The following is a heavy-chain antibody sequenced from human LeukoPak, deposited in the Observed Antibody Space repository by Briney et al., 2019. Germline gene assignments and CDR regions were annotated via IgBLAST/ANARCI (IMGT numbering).Heavy chain of an antibody. CDR3: AKDFNYRVIDY. J-gene: IGHJ4*02. D-gene: IGHD4-11*01. Sequence: GGSLRLSCAASGFTFSSYWPHWDRQAPGKGLEWVSLISGDGGSTYYADSVKGRFTISRDNSKNSLYLQMNSLRTEDTALYYCAKDFNYRVIDYWGQGTLVTVSS. CDR1: GFTFSSYW. CDR2: ISGDGGST. V-gene: IGHV3-43*02.